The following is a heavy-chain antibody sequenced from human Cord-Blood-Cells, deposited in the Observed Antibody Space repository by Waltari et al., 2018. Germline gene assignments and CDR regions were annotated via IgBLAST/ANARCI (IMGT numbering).Heavy chain of an antibody. J-gene: IGHJ6*03. V-gene: IGHV4-59*01. CDR1: GASISSYY. Sequence: QVQLQESGPGLVKPLELLSLTCTVSGASISSYYWGWLRPPPWTGMEVIGYSYYSGSTNYSPTLKSRVTISVDTSKNQFSLKLSSVTAADTAVYYCARVFSVPTSGSYFAYYYYYMDVWGKGTTVTVSS. D-gene: IGHD1-26*01. CDR3: ARVFSVPTSGSYFAYYYYYMDV. CDR2: SYYSGST.